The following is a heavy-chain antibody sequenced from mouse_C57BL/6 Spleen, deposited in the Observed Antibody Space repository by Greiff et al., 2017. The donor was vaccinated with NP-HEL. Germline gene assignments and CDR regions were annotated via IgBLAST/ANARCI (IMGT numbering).Heavy chain of an antibody. Sequence: EVQRVESGGGLVKPGGSLKLSCAASGFTFSSYTMSWVRQTPEKRLEWVATICGGGGNTYYPGSVKGRFTLSRANAKNTLYLQMSSLRSEDTALYYCARQGTWDGFPFDYWGQGTTLTVSS. CDR1: GFTFSSYT. V-gene: IGHV5-9*01. J-gene: IGHJ2*01. D-gene: IGHD2-3*01. CDR3: ARQGTWDGFPFDY. CDR2: ICGGGGNT.